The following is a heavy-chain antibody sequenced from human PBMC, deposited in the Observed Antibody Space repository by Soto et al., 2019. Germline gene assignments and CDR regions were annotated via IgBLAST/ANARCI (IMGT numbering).Heavy chain of an antibody. CDR2: IYYSGST. CDR1: GGSISSYY. Sequence: ETLSLTCTVSGGSISSYYWSWIRQPPGKGLEWIGYIYYSGSTNYNPSLKSRVTISVDTSKNQFSLKLSSVTAADTAVYYCAISSGWYGYYYYGMDVWGQGTTVTVSS. J-gene: IGHJ6*02. D-gene: IGHD6-19*01. CDR3: AISSGWYGYYYYGMDV. V-gene: IGHV4-59*08.